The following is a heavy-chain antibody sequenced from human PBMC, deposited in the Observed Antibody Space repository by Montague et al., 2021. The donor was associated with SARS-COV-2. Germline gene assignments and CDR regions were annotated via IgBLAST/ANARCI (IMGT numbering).Heavy chain of an antibody. D-gene: IGHD3-10*01. Sequence: SETLSLTCSRLVSWNSGADWKSTRLNSRNHVKWYGGFYAKGKTNYNPSLKSRATMSVDTSKDQFSLKLSSVTAADTAVYYCARDRPRSYYDDSGTYTWGDYGMDVWGQGNTVTVSS. V-gene: IGHV4-4*07. J-gene: IGHJ6*02. CDR3: ARDRPRSYYDDSGTYTWGDYGMDV. CDR2: FYAKGKT. CDR1: VSWNSGAD.